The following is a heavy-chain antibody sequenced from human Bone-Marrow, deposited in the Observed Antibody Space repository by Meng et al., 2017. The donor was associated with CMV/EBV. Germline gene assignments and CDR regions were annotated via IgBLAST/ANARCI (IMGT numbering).Heavy chain of an antibody. D-gene: IGHD3-10*01. V-gene: IGHV1-18*01. CDR1: GYTFTDFG. CDR2: ISVKTGNT. J-gene: IGHJ4*02. CDR3: ARLYPGSDYYGSGSLDY. Sequence: ASVKVSCKASGYTFTDFGINWVRLAPGRGLEWMGWISVKTGNTKYPSKVQGRVTMTRDTSTNTAYMELRSLTSDDTAVYYCARLYPGSDYYGSGSLDYWGQGTLVTVSS.